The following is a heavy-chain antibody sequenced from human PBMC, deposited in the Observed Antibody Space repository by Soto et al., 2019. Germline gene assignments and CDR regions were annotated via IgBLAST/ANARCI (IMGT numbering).Heavy chain of an antibody. D-gene: IGHD6-13*01. CDR2: ISAYNGNT. V-gene: IGHV1-18*04. CDR3: ARDRFSSSWYDGYYYYGMDV. CDR1: GYTFTSYG. Sequence: ASVKVSCKASGYTFTSYGISWVRQAPGQGLEWMGWISAYNGNTNYAQKLQGRVTMTTDTSTSTAYMELRSLRSDDTAVYYCARDRFSSSWYDGYYYYGMDVWGQGTTVNVSS. J-gene: IGHJ6*02.